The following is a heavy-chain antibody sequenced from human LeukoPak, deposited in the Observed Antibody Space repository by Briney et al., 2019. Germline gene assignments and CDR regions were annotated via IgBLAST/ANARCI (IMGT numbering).Heavy chain of an antibody. CDR3: AKASIAAAAPYYFDY. CDR1: GFTFDDYA. J-gene: IGHJ4*02. CDR2: ISWNSGSI. Sequence: GGSLRLSCAASGFTFDDYAMHWVRQAPGKGLEWVSGISWNSGSIGYADSVKGRFTISRDNAKNSLYLQMNSLRAEDTALYYCAKASIAAAAPYYFDYWGQGTLVTVSS. V-gene: IGHV3-9*01. D-gene: IGHD6-13*01.